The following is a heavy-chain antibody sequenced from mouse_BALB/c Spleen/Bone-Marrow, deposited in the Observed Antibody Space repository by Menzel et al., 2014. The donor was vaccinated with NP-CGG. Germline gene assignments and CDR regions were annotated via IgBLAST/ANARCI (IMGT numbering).Heavy chain of an antibody. CDR1: GYTFTSYW. CDR2: IYPGDGDT. CDR3: ARSGAMDY. D-gene: IGHD3-2*02. J-gene: IGHJ4*01. Sequence: LVESGAELARPGASVKLSCKASGYTFTSYWMQWVKQRPGQGLEWIGAIYPGDGDTRYTQKFKGKATLTADKSSSTAYMQLSSLASEDSAVYHCARSGAMDYWGQGTSVTVSS. V-gene: IGHV1-87*01.